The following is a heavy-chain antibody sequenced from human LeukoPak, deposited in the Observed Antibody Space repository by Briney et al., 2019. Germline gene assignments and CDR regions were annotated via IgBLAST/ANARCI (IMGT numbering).Heavy chain of an antibody. CDR2: ISSSSSYI. CDR3: ARVGRATYYYDSSGYSFDY. CDR1: GSTFSSYS. Sequence: GRSLRPSCAASGSTFSSYSMNWVRQAPGKGLEWVSSISSSSSYIYYADSVKGRFTISRDNAKNSLYLQMNSLRAEDTAVYYCARVGRATYYYDSSGYSFDYWGQGTLVTVSS. V-gene: IGHV3-21*01. J-gene: IGHJ4*02. D-gene: IGHD3-22*01.